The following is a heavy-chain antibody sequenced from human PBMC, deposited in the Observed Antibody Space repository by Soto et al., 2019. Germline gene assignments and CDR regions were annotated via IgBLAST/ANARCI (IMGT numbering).Heavy chain of an antibody. J-gene: IGHJ3*02. Sequence: ASVKVSCKASGFTFTSSAMQWVRQARGQRLEWIGWIVVGSGNTNYAQKFQERVTITRDMSTSTAYMELSSLRSEDTAVYFCAAERAAGGNFDAFDIWGQGTMVTVSS. CDR2: IVVGSGNT. V-gene: IGHV1-58*02. CDR1: GFTFTSSA. D-gene: IGHD2-21*02. CDR3: AAERAAGGNFDAFDI.